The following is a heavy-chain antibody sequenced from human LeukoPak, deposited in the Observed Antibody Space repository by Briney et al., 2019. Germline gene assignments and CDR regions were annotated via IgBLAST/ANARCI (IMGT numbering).Heavy chain of an antibody. D-gene: IGHD6-19*01. CDR1: RFTFSSYA. Sequence: GGSLRLSCAASRFTFSSYAMNWVRQAPGKGLEWVSAISGSGGSTYYADSVKGRFTISRDNSKNTLYLQMSSLRADDTAVYYCAKGKDDSSGWYFFYWGQGTLVTVSS. CDR3: AKGKDDSSGWYFFY. CDR2: ISGSGGST. V-gene: IGHV3-23*01. J-gene: IGHJ4*02.